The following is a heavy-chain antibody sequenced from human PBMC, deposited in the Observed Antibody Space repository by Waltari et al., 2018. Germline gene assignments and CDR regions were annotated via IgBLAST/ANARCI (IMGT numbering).Heavy chain of an antibody. CDR2: IIPYIGTA. CDR1: GSTFSTYA. V-gene: IGHV1-69*12. Sequence: QGQLEQAGAALTKPGSPVKVPGKASGSTFSTYAITWVGAAPGHGLEGMGGIIPYIGTANYAQKFQERVTISADESTTTVYMDLRSLTSEDSAVYYCARVGIWGPVTTDYYYYMDVWGKGTTVTVSS. D-gene: IGHD4-4*01. J-gene: IGHJ6*03. CDR3: ARVGIWGPVTTDYYYYMDV.